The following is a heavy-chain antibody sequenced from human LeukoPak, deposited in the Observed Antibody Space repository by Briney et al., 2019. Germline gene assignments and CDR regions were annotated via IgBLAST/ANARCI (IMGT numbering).Heavy chain of an antibody. D-gene: IGHD5-18*01. J-gene: IGHJ5*02. Sequence: PSETLSLTCAVYGGSLNGHYWSWIRQPPGKGLEWIGEGSESGGTKFNPSLKSRVTISADTSKNQFSLKLNSVTAADTAVYYCARDPGYSYGQGFDPWGQGTLVTVSS. CDR1: GGSLNGHY. CDR3: ARDPGYSYGQGFDP. CDR2: GSESGGT. V-gene: IGHV4-34*01.